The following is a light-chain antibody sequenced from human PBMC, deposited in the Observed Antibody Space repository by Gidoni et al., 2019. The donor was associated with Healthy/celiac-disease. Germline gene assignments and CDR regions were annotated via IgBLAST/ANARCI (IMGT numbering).Light chain of an antibody. CDR3: QQSYSTPIT. Sequence: DIQMTQSPSSLSASVGDRVTITCRASQSISSYFNWYQQKPGKAPKLLIYAASRLQSGVPSRFSGSGSGTDFTLTISSLQPEDFATYYCQQSYSTPITFGQGTRLEIK. V-gene: IGKV1-39*01. J-gene: IGKJ5*01. CDR1: QSISSY. CDR2: AAS.